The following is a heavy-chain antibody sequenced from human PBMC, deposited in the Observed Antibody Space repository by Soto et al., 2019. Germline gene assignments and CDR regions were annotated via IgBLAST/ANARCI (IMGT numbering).Heavy chain of an antibody. V-gene: IGHV4-31*03. CDR2: IYYSGST. Sequence: PSETLSLTCTVSGGSISSGGYYWSWIRQHPGKGLEWIGYIYYSGSTYYNPSLKSRVTISVDTSRNQFSLKLSSVTAADTAGYYCASSQFDILKRSWFDPWGQGTLVTVSS. CDR3: ASSQFDILKRSWFDP. J-gene: IGHJ5*02. CDR1: GGSISSGGYY. D-gene: IGHD3-9*01.